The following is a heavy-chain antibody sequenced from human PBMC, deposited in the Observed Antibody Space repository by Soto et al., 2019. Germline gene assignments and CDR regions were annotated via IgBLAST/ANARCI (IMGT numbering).Heavy chain of an antibody. Sequence: PSETRSLTCTVSGGSVSRGSYYGSWIRQPPGKGLEWIGYIYYSGSTNYNPSLKSRVTISVDTSKNQFSLKLSSVTAADTAVYYCARDLGDTRNYGMDVWGQGTTVTVSS. CDR1: GGSVSRGSYY. V-gene: IGHV4-61*01. CDR2: IYYSGST. J-gene: IGHJ6*02. CDR3: ARDLGDTRNYGMDV. D-gene: IGHD1-26*01.